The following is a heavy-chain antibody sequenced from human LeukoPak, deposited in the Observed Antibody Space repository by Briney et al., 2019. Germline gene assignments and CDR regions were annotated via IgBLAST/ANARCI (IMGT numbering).Heavy chain of an antibody. Sequence: GASVKVSCKASGGTFSSYAISWVRQAPGQGLEWMGGIIPIFGTANYAQKFQGRVTITADESTSTAYMGLSSLRSEDTAVYYCARGPGWRYRPNYYYFDYWGQGTLVTVSS. D-gene: IGHD1-7*01. J-gene: IGHJ4*02. V-gene: IGHV1-69*13. CDR1: GGTFSSYA. CDR3: ARGPGWRYRPNYYYFDY. CDR2: IIPIFGTA.